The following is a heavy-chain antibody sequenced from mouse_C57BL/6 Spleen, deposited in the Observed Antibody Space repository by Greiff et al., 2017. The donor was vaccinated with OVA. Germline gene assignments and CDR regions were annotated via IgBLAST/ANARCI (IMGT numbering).Heavy chain of an antibody. CDR3: ARHEERYYGSSPFFDY. V-gene: IGHV1-62-2*01. J-gene: IGHJ2*01. CDR2: FYPGSGSI. CDR1: GYTFTEYT. D-gene: IGHD1-1*01. Sequence: QVQLQQSGAELVKPGASVKLSCKASGYTFTEYTIHWVKQRSGQGLEWIGWFYPGSGSIKYNEKFKDKATLTADKSSSTVYMELSRLTSEDSAVYFGARHEERYYGSSPFFDYWGQGTTLTVSS.